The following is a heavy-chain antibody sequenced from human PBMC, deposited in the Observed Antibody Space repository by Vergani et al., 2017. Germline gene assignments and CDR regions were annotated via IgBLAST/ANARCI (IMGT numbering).Heavy chain of an antibody. J-gene: IGHJ4*02. CDR2: INHSGST. CDR3: ARVDSGWIFDY. CDR1: GGSFSGYY. Sequence: QLQLQESGPGLLKPSETLSLTCAVYGGSFSGYYWSWIRQPPGKGLEWIGEINHSGSTNYNPSLKSRVTISVDTSKNQFSLKLSSVTAADTAVYYCARVDSGWIFDYWGQGTLVTVSS. V-gene: IGHV4-34*01. D-gene: IGHD3/OR15-3a*01.